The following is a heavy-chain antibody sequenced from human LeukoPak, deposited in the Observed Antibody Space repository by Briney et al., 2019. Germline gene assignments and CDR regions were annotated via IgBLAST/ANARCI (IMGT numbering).Heavy chain of an antibody. V-gene: IGHV4-39*07. Sequence: SETLSLTCTVSGASVGTTSYYWGWIRQPPGRGLEGIGSFYYTTPNYYNPSLKIRVSISVDRSKNQSSLKLTSVTAADTAVYYCARGADYGGNPPVYFDYWGQGTLVTVSS. J-gene: IGHJ4*02. CDR3: ARGADYGGNPPVYFDY. CDR2: FYYTTPN. D-gene: IGHD4-23*01. CDR1: GASVGTTSYY.